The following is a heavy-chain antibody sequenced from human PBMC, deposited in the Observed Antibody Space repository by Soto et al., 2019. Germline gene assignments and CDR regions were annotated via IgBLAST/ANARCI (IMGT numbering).Heavy chain of an antibody. V-gene: IGHV1-69*08. CDR2: IIPILGIA. Sequence: QVQLVQSGAEVKKPGSSVKVSCKASGGTFSSYTISWVRQAPGQGLEWMGRIIPILGIANYAQKFQGRVTITADKSTSTAYMELSSLRSEDTAVYYCARDLTSITMVRGVIGYWGQGTLVTVSS. CDR3: ARDLTSITMVRGVIGY. D-gene: IGHD3-10*01. CDR1: GGTFSSYT. J-gene: IGHJ4*02.